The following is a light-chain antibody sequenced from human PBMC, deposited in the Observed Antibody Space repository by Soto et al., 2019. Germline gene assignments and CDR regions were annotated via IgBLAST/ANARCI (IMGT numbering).Light chain of an antibody. Sequence: DIQMTQSPSTLSGSVGDRVTITCRASQTISSWLAWYQQKPGNAPKLLIYKASTLKSGVPSRLIGIGSGTEFTLTINSLEPDDFATDDCQQYNGYGRFGQGTKVDIK. V-gene: IGKV1-5*03. CDR3: QQYNGYGR. CDR2: KAS. CDR1: QTISSW. J-gene: IGKJ1*01.